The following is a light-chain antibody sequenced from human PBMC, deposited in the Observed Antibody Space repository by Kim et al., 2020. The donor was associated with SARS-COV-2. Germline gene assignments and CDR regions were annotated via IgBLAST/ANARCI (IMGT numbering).Light chain of an antibody. Sequence: SYELTQPPSVSVSPGQTASITCSGDKLGDKYAFWYQQKPGQSPVLVIYEDRKRPSGIPERFSGSNSGNTATLTISGTQAMDEADYYCQAWDSRTVVFGGGTQLTVL. CDR3: QAWDSRTVV. J-gene: IGLJ2*01. CDR2: EDR. CDR1: KLGDKY. V-gene: IGLV3-1*01.